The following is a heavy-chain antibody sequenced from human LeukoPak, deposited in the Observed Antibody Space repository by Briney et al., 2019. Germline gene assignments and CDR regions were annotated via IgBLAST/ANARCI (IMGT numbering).Heavy chain of an antibody. Sequence: GGSLRLSCVASGITFSNYAVSWVRQAPEKGLDWVSVISGSAHKIRYADSVKGRFTISRDNSENIVYLQMNSLRAEDTAVYYCHGSGYSYGDYFDYWGQGTLVTVSS. J-gene: IGHJ4*02. D-gene: IGHD5-18*01. CDR3: HGSGYSYGDYFDY. CDR2: ISGSAHKI. CDR1: GITFSNYA. V-gene: IGHV3-23*01.